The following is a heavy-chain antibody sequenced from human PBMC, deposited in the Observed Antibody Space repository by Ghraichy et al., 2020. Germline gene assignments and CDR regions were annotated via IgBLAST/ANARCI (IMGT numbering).Heavy chain of an antibody. V-gene: IGHV5-51*01. D-gene: IGHD2-2*01. CDR2: IYPGDSDT. CDR3: ARRRYDAYYFDY. J-gene: IGHJ4*02. Sequence: GESLNISCKGSGYTFTSYWNGWVRQMPGKGLEWMGIIYPGDSDTRYSPSFQGQVTISADKSISTAYLQWSSLKASDTAIYYCARRRYDAYYFDYWGQGTLVSVSS. CDR1: GYTFTSYW.